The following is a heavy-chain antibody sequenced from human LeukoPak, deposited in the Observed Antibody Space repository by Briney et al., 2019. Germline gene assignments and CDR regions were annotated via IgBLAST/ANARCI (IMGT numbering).Heavy chain of an antibody. J-gene: IGHJ4*02. CDR1: GGSISSYY. V-gene: IGHV4-59*08. Sequence: SETLSLTCAVSGGSISSYYWSRIRQPPGKGLEWIGYIYYSGSTNYNPSLKSRVTISVDTSKNQFSLKLSSVTAADTAVYYCARHKRITMIVVVINGAFDYWGQGTLVTVSS. D-gene: IGHD3-22*01. CDR3: ARHKRITMIVVVINGAFDY. CDR2: IYYSGST.